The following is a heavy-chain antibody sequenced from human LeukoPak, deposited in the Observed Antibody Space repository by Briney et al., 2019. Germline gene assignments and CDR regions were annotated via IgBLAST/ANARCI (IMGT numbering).Heavy chain of an antibody. D-gene: IGHD1-26*01. CDR1: GFTFSSYW. J-gene: IGHJ3*02. CDR3: TRGYSGKSVYAFDI. CDR2: SGNKDSRYTT. V-gene: IGHV3-72*01. Sequence: GGSLRLPCAASGFTFSSYWMHWVRQAPGKGLEWVGRSGNKDSRYTTEYAASVKGRFTISRDESKNSLYLQMNSLKTEDTAVYHCTRGYSGKSVYAFDIWGQGTMVTVSS.